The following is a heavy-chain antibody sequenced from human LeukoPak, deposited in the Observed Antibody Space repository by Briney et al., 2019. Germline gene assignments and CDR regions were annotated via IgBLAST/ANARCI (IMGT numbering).Heavy chain of an antibody. V-gene: IGHV4-39*01. Sequence: SETLSLTCTVSGGSISSRSYYWGWIRQPPGKGLEWIGTIYYSGSTYYNPSLKSRVTMSVDTSKNQFSLKLTSVTAADTALYYCARRKDRGGDCYIFDIWGQGTMVTVSS. CDR1: GGSISSRSYY. D-gene: IGHD2-21*02. CDR3: ARRKDRGGDCYIFDI. J-gene: IGHJ3*02. CDR2: IYYSGST.